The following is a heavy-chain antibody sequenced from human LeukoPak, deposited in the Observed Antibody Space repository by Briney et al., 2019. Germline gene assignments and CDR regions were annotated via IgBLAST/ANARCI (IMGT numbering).Heavy chain of an antibody. Sequence: GGSLRLSCAASGFTFSSYAMSWVRQAPGKGLEWASAISGSGGNTCYADSVKGRFTISRDNSKNTLYLQMNSLRAEDTAEYYCAKDPSLSYDSSGYYYHYWGQGTLVTVSS. D-gene: IGHD3-22*01. CDR2: ISGSGGNT. CDR3: AKDPSLSYDSSGYYYHY. V-gene: IGHV3-23*01. CDR1: GFTFSSYA. J-gene: IGHJ4*02.